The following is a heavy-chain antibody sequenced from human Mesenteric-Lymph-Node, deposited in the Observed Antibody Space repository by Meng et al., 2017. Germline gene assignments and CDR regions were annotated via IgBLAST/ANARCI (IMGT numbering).Heavy chain of an antibody. Sequence: LVAGRAIVQLSATRALPCTVSGDTISGNGSYLDWVRQPPGKGLEWIGAIYHGGSTSYNPSLQSRVTMFVDTSKNQFSLMLTSVTATDTAVYYCARRRGGSGRDCWGQGTLVTVSS. V-gene: IGHV4-39*01. CDR2: IYHGGST. J-gene: IGHJ4*02. D-gene: IGHD3-10*01. CDR1: GDTISGNGSY. CDR3: ARRRGGSGRDC.